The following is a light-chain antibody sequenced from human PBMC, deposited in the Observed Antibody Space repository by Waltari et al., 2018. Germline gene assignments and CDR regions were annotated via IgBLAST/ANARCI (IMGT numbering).Light chain of an antibody. CDR2: KDS. CDR1: ALPKQS. J-gene: IGLJ2*01. V-gene: IGLV3-25*03. Sequence: SYDLTQPPSLSVSPGPTARLTCSGDALPKQSAYWYQQKAGQSPVLAIQKDSDRPSGIPERFSGSNSGTTVTLTISGVQAEDEADYYCQSADSSGTYIVFGGGTKLTVL. CDR3: QSADSSGTYIV.